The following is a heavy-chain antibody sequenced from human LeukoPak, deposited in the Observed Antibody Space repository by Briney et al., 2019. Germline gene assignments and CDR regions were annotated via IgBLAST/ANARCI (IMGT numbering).Heavy chain of an antibody. CDR1: GYSFTNYN. CDR3: ARVQYSSGT. V-gene: IGHV1-46*01. CDR2: IKPSGGDT. D-gene: IGHD6-19*01. Sequence: ASVKVSCKTSGYSFTNYNLHWVRQAPGQRLEWMGIIKPSGGDTSYAQHLQGRVTMARDTSTSTVYMELSSLKSEDTAVYYCARVQYSSGTWGQGTLVTVSS. J-gene: IGHJ4*02.